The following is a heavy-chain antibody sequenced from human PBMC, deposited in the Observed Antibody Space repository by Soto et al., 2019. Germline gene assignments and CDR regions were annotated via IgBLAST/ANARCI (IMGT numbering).Heavy chain of an antibody. D-gene: IGHD6-13*01. CDR3: ARGAAAGADYGMDV. J-gene: IGHJ6*02. V-gene: IGHV4-4*07. CDR2: IYASGGT. CDR1: GGSIGTYY. Sequence: PSETLSLTCTVSGGSIGTYYWSWIRQPAGKGLEWIGRIYASGGTNYNPSLKSRVTMSVDTSTKQFSLKLSSVTAADTAVYYCARGAAAGADYGMDVWGQGTTGTVSS.